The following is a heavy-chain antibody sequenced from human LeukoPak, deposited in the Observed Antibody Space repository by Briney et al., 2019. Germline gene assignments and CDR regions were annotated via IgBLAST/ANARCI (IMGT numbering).Heavy chain of an antibody. CDR1: DGSISNYF. J-gene: IGHJ4*02. CDR2: IYYTGMT. CDR3: ARQGRMVIMSKFSTGNDQ. V-gene: IGHV4-59*08. D-gene: IGHD2-8*01. Sequence: PSETLSLTCTVPDGSISNYFWSWIRQPPGKGLEWIGYIYYTGMTNSNPSLKSRVTISMDTSKNQFSLNLRSVTAADTAIYYCARQGRMVIMSKFSTGNDQWGQGTLVTVSS.